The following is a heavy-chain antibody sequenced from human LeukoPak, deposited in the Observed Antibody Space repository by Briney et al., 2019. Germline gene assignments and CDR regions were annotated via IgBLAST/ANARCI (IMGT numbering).Heavy chain of an antibody. CDR1: GFTCSNYW. CDR3: ARHPYHGAFDH. D-gene: IGHD2-2*01. J-gene: IGHJ4*02. Sequence: GGSLRLSCVASGFTCSNYWMHWVRQAPGQGLEWVAIINPDGSTKYCVDSLKGRFTISRDNAEKSLYLQMNSLRAEDTAVYYCARHPYHGAFDHWGQGTLVTVSS. V-gene: IGHV3-7*05. CDR2: INPDGSTK.